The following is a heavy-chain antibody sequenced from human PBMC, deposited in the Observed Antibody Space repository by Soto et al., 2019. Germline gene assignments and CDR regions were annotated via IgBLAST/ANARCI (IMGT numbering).Heavy chain of an antibody. CDR3: ARDKREQWLSTFDY. CDR1: GFTFSSYA. V-gene: IGHV3-30-3*01. J-gene: IGHJ4*02. CDR2: ISYDGSNK. Sequence: QVQLVESGGGVVQPGRSLRLSCAASGFTFSSYAMHWVRQAPGKGLEWVVVISYDGSNKYYADSVKGRFTISRDNSKNTLHLQMNSLRAEDTAVYYCARDKREQWLSTFDYWGQGTLVTVSS. D-gene: IGHD6-19*01.